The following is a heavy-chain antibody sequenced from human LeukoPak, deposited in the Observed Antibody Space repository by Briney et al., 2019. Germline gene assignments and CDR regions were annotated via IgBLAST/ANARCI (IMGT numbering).Heavy chain of an antibody. CDR2: IYYSGST. D-gene: IGHD4-17*01. V-gene: IGHV4-31*03. CDR3: ARVTVTHAVVDY. Sequence: SETLSLTCTVSGGSIGSGGYYWSWIRQHPGKGPEWIGYIYYSGSTYYNPSLKSRVTISVDTSKNQFSLKLSSVTAADTAVYYCARVTVTHAVVDYWGQGTLVTVSS. CDR1: GGSIGSGGYY. J-gene: IGHJ4*02.